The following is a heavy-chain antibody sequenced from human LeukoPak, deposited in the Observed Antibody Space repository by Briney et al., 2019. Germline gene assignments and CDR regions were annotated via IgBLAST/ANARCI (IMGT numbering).Heavy chain of an antibody. J-gene: IGHJ4*02. V-gene: IGHV1-69*13. CDR1: GGTFSSYA. CDR2: IIPIFGTA. CDR3: AREVGATRGDYFDY. D-gene: IGHD1-26*01. Sequence: ASAKVSCKASGGTFSSYAISWVRQAPGQGLEWMGGIIPIFGTANYAQKFQGRVTITADESTSTAYMELSSLRSEDTAVYYCAREVGATRGDYFDYWGQGTLVTVSS.